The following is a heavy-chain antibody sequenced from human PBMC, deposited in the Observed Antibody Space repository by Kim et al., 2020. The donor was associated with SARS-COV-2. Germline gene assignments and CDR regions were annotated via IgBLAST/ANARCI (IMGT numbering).Heavy chain of an antibody. J-gene: IGHJ6*02. V-gene: IGHV1-8*01. CDR1: GYTFTSYD. Sequence: ASVKVSCKASGYTFTSYDINWVRQATGQGLEWMGWMNPNSVNTGYAQKFQGRVTMTRNTSISTAYMELSSLRSEDTAVYYCAREGQLVSYRNYYYGMDVWGQGTTVTVSS. CDR2: MNPNSVNT. D-gene: IGHD6-6*01. CDR3: AREGQLVSYRNYYYGMDV.